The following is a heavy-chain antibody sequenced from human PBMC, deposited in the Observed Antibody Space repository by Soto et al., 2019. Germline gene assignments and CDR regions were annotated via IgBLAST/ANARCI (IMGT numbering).Heavy chain of an antibody. Sequence: PGGSLRLSCTASGFTFGDYAMSWFRQAPGKGLEWVGFIRSKAYGGTTEYAASVKGRFTISRDDSKSIAYLQMNSLKTEDTAVYYCTRSLWFGEFLYYYGMDVWGQGTTVTVSS. CDR2: IRSKAYGGTT. CDR1: GFTFGDYA. V-gene: IGHV3-49*03. CDR3: TRSLWFGEFLYYYGMDV. J-gene: IGHJ6*02. D-gene: IGHD3-10*01.